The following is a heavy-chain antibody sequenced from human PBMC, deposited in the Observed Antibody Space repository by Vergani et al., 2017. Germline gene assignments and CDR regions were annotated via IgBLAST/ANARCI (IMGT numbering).Heavy chain of an antibody. CDR3: AKEVSHSYGGNSGNY. V-gene: IGHV3-23*04. CDR2: ISGSGGST. J-gene: IGHJ4*02. D-gene: IGHD4-23*01. CDR1: GFTFSTYA. Sequence: VQLVESGGGLVQPGGSLRLSCAASGFTFSTYAMTWVRQAPGKGLEWVSTISGSGGSTYYADSVKGRFTISRDNSKNTLYLQMNSLRAEDTAVYYCAKEVSHSYGGNSGNYWGQGTLVTVSS.